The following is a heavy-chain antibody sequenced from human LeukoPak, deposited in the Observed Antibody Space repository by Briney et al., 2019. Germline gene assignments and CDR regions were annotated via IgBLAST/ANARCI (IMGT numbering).Heavy chain of an antibody. CDR2: ISSSGSTI. D-gene: IGHD5-24*01. CDR3: AKDDRWLQYND. CDR1: GFTFSSYE. J-gene: IGHJ4*02. Sequence: GGSLRLSCAASGFTFSSYEMNWVRQAPGKGLEWVSYISSSGSTIYYADSVKGRFTVSRDNSKNTLYLQINSLRAEDTAVYYCAKDDRWLQYNDWGQGTLVTVSS. V-gene: IGHV3-48*03.